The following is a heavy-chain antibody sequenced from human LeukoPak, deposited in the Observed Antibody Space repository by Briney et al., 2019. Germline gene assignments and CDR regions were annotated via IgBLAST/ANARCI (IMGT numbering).Heavy chain of an antibody. CDR1: GGSISNKY. J-gene: IGHJ4*02. V-gene: IGHV4-59*12. D-gene: IGHD2-2*01. CDR2: IYYSGST. Sequence: SETLSLTCTVSGGSISNKYWSWIRQPPGKGLEWIGYIYYSGSTNYNPSLKSRVTILVDTSKNQFSLKLSSVTAADTAVYYCFVRFSRRRPQDYWGQGTLVTVSS. CDR3: FVRFSRRRPQDY.